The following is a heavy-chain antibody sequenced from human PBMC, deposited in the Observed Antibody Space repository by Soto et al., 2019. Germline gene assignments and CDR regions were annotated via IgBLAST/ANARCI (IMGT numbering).Heavy chain of an antibody. CDR2: VYFTGTT. V-gene: IGHV4-31*03. D-gene: IGHD2-15*01. J-gene: IGHJ5*01. Sequence: SETLALTCTVSVGSLIIGGFYWSWLRQRPGKGLEWIGYVYFTGTTYYNPSLKSRVTISADTSKDQFSLQLRSVTAADTGVYYRAREGSSTANWIDPWGQGTLVTFSS. CDR1: VGSLIIGGFY. CDR3: AREGSSTANWIDP.